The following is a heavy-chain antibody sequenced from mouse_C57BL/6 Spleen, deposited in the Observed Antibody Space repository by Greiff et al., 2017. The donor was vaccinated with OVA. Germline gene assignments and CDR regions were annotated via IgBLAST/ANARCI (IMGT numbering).Heavy chain of an antibody. J-gene: IGHJ2*01. CDR3: ARDRGWDFDY. Sequence: DVQLVESGGGLVKPGGSLKLSCAASGFTFSSYAMSWVRQTPEKRLEWVATISDGGSYTYYPDNVKGRFTISRDNAKNNLYLQMSHLKSEDTAMYYCARDRGWDFDYWGQGTTLTVSS. D-gene: IGHD3-3*01. CDR2: ISDGGSYT. V-gene: IGHV5-4*01. CDR1: GFTFSSYA.